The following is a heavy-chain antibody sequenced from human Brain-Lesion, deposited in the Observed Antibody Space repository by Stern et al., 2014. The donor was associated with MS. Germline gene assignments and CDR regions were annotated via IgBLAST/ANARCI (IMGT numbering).Heavy chain of an antibody. CDR3: AKHLAERPFDY. CDR2: ISNDGNHK. D-gene: IGHD1-1*01. Sequence: VQLVESGGGLVQPGGSLRLSCAASGFTYTDYWMRWVRHAPGKGPAWVAVISNDGNHKYYAGSVKDRFTISRDNSKNTLYLQMNSLRVEDTAVYYCAKHLAERPFDYWGQGTLVTVSS. CDR1: GFTYTDYW. J-gene: IGHJ4*02. V-gene: IGHV3-30*18.